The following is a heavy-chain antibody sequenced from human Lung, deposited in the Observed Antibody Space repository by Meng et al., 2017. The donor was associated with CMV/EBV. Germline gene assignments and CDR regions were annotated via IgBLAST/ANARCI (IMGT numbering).Heavy chain of an antibody. CDR2: IPHRGSS. CDR3: LRRSGGSV. D-gene: IGHD3-10*01. Sequence: QGHLRGPGPALVKPSETLSLTCAVSGDSITNHNWWAWVRQPPGKGLEWIGEIPHRGSSAYNPSLKSRVSMSIDKSKNQFSLKLTSVTAADTAVYHCLRRSGGSVWGQGTLVTVSS. V-gene: IGHV4-4*02. CDR1: GDSITNHNW. J-gene: IGHJ1*01.